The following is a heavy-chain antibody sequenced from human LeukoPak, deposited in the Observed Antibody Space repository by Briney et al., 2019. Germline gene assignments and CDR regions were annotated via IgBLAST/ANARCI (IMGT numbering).Heavy chain of an antibody. J-gene: IGHJ4*02. V-gene: IGHV3-21*01. D-gene: IGHD3-22*01. CDR3: ARESDYYDSSGYLVPPAS. Sequence: GGSLRLSCAASGFTSSSYSMNWVRQAPGKGLEWVSSISSSSYIYYADSVKGRFTISRDNAKNSLYLQMNSLRAEDTAVYYCARESDYYDSSGYLVPPASWGQGTLVTVSS. CDR1: GFTSSSYS. CDR2: ISSSSYI.